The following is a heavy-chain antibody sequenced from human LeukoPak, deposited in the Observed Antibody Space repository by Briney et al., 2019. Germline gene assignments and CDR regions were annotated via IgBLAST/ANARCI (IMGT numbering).Heavy chain of an antibody. Sequence: GGPLRLSCAASGFTFSSYAMSWVRQAPGKGLEWVSAISGIGGGTYYADSVKGRFTISRDNSKNTLYLQMNSLRAEDTAVYYCAKGSIVATIFYFDYWGQGTLVTVSS. J-gene: IGHJ4*02. CDR1: GFTFSSYA. V-gene: IGHV3-23*01. CDR3: AKGSIVATIFYFDY. CDR2: ISGIGGGT. D-gene: IGHD5-12*01.